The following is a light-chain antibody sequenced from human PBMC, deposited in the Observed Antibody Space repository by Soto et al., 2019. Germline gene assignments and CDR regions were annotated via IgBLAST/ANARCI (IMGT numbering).Light chain of an antibody. Sequence: EIVMTQSPATLSVSPGERATLSCRASQSVSSNFAWYQQKPGQAPRLLIYGASTRATGIPARFSGSASGTDFTLTSNRLAPEDFAVYYCQLYGISPHFGQGTRLEIK. CDR3: QLYGISPH. V-gene: IGKV3-15*01. CDR2: GAS. J-gene: IGKJ5*01. CDR1: QSVSSN.